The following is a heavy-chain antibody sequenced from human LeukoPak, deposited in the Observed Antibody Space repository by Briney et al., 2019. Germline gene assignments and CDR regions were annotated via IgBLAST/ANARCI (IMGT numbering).Heavy chain of an antibody. CDR1: GFTVSNNY. Sequence: PGGSLRLSCAASGFTVSNNYMNWVRQAPGKGLEWVSVMYSGGTTYYADSVKGRFSISRDKSKNTVFLQTSSLKAEDTAVYYCASPSSGQSFDIWGQGTTVTVSS. J-gene: IGHJ3*02. V-gene: IGHV3-53*01. CDR3: ASPSSGQSFDI. D-gene: IGHD3-22*01. CDR2: MYSGGTT.